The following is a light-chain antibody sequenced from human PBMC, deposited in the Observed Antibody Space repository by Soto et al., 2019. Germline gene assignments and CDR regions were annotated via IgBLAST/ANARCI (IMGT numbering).Light chain of an antibody. CDR3: SSYTSSSTLV. V-gene: IGLV2-14*01. Sequence: QSVLTQPASVSGSPGQSITISCTGTSSDVGAYNYVSWYQQHPGKAPKLMIYEVNYRPSGVSNRFSGSKSGITASLTISGLQAEDEADYYCSSYTSSSTLVFGTGTKVTV. CDR1: SSDVGAYNY. J-gene: IGLJ1*01. CDR2: EVN.